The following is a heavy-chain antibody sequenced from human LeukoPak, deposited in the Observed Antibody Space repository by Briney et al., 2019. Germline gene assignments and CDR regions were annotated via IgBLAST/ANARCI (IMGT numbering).Heavy chain of an antibody. CDR1: GFTFSSYG. J-gene: IGHJ6*03. Sequence: GGSLRLSCAASGFTFSSYGMHWVRQAPGKGLEWVAFIRYDGSNKYYADSVKGRFTISRDNSKDTLYLQMNSLRAEDTAVYYCAKVAAYIVVVTSYYMDVWGKGTTVTVSS. V-gene: IGHV3-30*02. CDR2: IRYDGSNK. CDR3: AKVAAYIVVVTSYYMDV. D-gene: IGHD2-2*01.